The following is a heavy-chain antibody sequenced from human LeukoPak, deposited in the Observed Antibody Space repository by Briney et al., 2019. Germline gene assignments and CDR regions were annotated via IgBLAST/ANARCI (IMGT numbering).Heavy chain of an antibody. V-gene: IGHV3-48*02. CDR2: IRTTAEGAKYA. J-gene: IGHJ4*02. D-gene: IGHD3-9*01. CDR1: GFSFTDYP. CDR3: ATDQRYAFDY. Sequence: GGSLRLSCATSGFSFTDYPMNWVRQAPGKGLECISNIRTTAEGAKYAYYADSVKGRVTISRDDGKNTLYLHMNSLRDDDTAVYYCATDQRYAFDYWGQGILVTVSS.